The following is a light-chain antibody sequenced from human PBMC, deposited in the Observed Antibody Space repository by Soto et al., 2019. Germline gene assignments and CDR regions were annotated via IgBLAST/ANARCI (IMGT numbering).Light chain of an antibody. J-gene: IGKJ1*01. CDR1: QSLTSSY. CDR2: GAS. CDR3: QQYDASLWT. V-gene: IGKV3-20*01. Sequence: EIVLTQSPGTLSLSPGERATLSCRASQSLTSSYLAWYQQKPGQSPRLLIYGASRRATGIPDRFSGSGSGTDFTLTISRLEPEDFVVYYCQQYDASLWTLGQGTKVENK.